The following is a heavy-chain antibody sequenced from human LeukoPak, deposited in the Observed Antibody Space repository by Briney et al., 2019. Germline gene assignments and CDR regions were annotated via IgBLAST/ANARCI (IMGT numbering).Heavy chain of an antibody. Sequence: GGSLRLSCAAPGFTFSSYAMSWVRQAPGKGLEWVSAISGSGGSTYYADSVKGRFTISRDNSENTLYLQMNSLRAEDTAVYYCAKDIPGYSSGWYVSLPGYWGQGTLVTVSS. D-gene: IGHD6-19*01. CDR2: ISGSGGST. CDR1: GFTFSSYA. CDR3: AKDIPGYSSGWYVSLPGY. J-gene: IGHJ4*02. V-gene: IGHV3-23*01.